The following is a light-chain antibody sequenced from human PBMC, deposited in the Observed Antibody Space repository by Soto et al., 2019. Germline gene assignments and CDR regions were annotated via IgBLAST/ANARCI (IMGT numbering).Light chain of an antibody. CDR1: QNINNW. CDR3: QQYNSYSWT. V-gene: IGKV1-5*03. J-gene: IGKJ1*01. CDR2: EAS. Sequence: DIQMTQSPSTLSASVGDRVTITCRASQNINNWLAWYQQKQGKAPNLLIYEASSLESGVPSRFGGSRSGTELTITISSLQPEDFETDDCQQYNSYSWTFGQGTKVDIK.